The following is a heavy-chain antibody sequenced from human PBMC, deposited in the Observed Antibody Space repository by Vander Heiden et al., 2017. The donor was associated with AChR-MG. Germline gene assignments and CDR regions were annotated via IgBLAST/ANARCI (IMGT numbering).Heavy chain of an antibody. J-gene: IGHJ3*02. CDR1: GGSFSAYY. CDR2: INHSGST. V-gene: IGHV4-34*01. CDR3: ARGLGEYCSVGSCAGTAFDI. Sequence: QVQLQQWGAGLLKPSETLSLTCAVYGGSFSAYYWNWIRQPPGKGLEWIGQINHSGSTNYNPSLKRRVTIAVDTSKNQFSLNLSSVTAADTAVYYCARGLGEYCSVGSCAGTAFDIWGQGTMVTVSS. D-gene: IGHD2-15*01.